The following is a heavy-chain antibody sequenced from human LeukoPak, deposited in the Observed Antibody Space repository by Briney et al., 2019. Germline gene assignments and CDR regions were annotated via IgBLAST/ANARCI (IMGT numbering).Heavy chain of an antibody. CDR3: ARFSRYSSGY. V-gene: IGHV3-7*01. J-gene: IGHJ4*02. D-gene: IGHD2-8*02. CDR1: GFTFSNNW. CDR2: IKQDGSDK. Sequence: GGSLRLSCAASGFTFSNNWMSWVRQAPGKGLEWVANIKQDGSDKNYVDSMKGRFTISRDNAKNSLYLQMNSLRAEDTAVYYCARFSRYSSGYWGQGTLVTVSS.